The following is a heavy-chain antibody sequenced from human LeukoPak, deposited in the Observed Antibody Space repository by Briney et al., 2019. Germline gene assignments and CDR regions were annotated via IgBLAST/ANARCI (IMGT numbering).Heavy chain of an antibody. CDR2: ISAYNGNT. V-gene: IGHV1-18*01. J-gene: IGHJ4*02. CDR1: GYTFTGYG. CDR3: ARDSHGMVRGVMVY. Sequence: ASVKVSCKASGYTFTGYGISWVRQAPGQGLEWMGWISAYNGNTNYAQKLQGRVTMTTDTSTSTACMELRSLRSDDTAVYYCARDSHGMVRGVMVYWGQGTLVTVSS. D-gene: IGHD3-10*01.